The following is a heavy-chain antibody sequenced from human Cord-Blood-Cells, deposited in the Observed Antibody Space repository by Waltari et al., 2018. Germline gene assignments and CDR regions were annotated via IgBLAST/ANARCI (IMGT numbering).Heavy chain of an antibody. CDR1: GGSFSGYY. D-gene: IGHD6-19*01. Sequence: QVQLQQWGAGLLKPSETLSLTCAVYGGSFSGYYWSWIRQPPGKGLEWIGEINHSGSTNHNPSRKRRVTISVDTAKNHFSLKRSSVTAADTAVYYCARRSVAGTSVWGQGTLVTVSS. V-gene: IGHV4-34*01. J-gene: IGHJ4*02. CDR2: INHSGST. CDR3: ARRSVAGTSV.